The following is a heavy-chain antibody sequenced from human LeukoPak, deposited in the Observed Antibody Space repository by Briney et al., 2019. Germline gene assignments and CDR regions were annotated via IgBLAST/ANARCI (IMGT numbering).Heavy chain of an antibody. Sequence: GGSLRLSCAASGFTVSSNYMSWVRQAPGKGLEWVSVIYSGGSTYYADSVKDRFTISRDNSKNTLYLQMNSLRAEDTAVYYCAKDGVVVPAALFDYWGQGTLVTVSS. CDR1: GFTVSSNY. V-gene: IGHV3-66*01. CDR3: AKDGVVVPAALFDY. CDR2: IYSGGST. D-gene: IGHD2-2*01. J-gene: IGHJ4*02.